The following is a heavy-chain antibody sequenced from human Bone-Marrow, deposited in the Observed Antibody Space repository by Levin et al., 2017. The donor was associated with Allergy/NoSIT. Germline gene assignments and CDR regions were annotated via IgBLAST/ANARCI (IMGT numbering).Heavy chain of an antibody. CDR2: IYHSGPN. V-gene: IGHV4-30-2*01. CDR1: GGSINSGGYS. CDR3: ARVGARHCSGGSCYFRPNTWFDP. D-gene: IGHD2-15*01. Sequence: PSETLSLTCAVSGGSINSGGYSWTWIRQPPGKALEYIAYIYHSGPNYYNPSLKSRVTMSLDTSKNQFSLNLTSVSAADTAVYYCARVGARHCSGGSCYFRPNTWFDPWGQGILVTVAS. J-gene: IGHJ5*02.